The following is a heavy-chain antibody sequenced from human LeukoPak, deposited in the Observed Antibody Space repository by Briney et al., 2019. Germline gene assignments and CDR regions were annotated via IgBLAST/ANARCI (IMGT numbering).Heavy chain of an antibody. D-gene: IGHD3-10*01. J-gene: IGHJ6*02. V-gene: IGHV4-34*01. CDR2: IYYSGST. Sequence: SETLSLTCAVYGGSFSGYYWSWIRQPPGKGLEWIGSIYYSGSTYYNPSLKSRVTISVDTSKNQFSLKLSSVTAADTAVYYCARLKGKVRGVILASGYYYGMDVWAKGPRSPSP. CDR1: GGSFSGYY. CDR3: ARLKGKVRGVILASGYYYGMDV.